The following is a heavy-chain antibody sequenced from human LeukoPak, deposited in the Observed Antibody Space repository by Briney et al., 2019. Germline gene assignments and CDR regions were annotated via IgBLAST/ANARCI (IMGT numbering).Heavy chain of an antibody. J-gene: IGHJ3*02. Sequence: SETLSLTCTVSGGSISSYYWSWIRQPPGKGLEWIGYIYYSGSTNYNPSLKSRVTISVDTSKNQFSLKLSSVTAADTAVYYCARVRITIFGVVINPGTDAFDIWGQRTMVTVSS. V-gene: IGHV4-59*01. CDR2: IYYSGST. CDR3: ARVRITIFGVVINPGTDAFDI. D-gene: IGHD3-3*01. CDR1: GGSISSYY.